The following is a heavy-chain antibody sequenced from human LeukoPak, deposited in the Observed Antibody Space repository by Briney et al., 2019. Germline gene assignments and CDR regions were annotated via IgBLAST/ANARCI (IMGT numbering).Heavy chain of an antibody. CDR2: IYPGHSDT. CDR3: ARLYTRLTRSTWGRFDP. V-gene: IGHV5-51*01. Sequence: GESLKISCKGSGYSFTSYWIGWVRQMPGKGLKWMGIIYPGHSDTRYSPSVQGQVTISADKSIRTAYLQWSSLKASDTAIYYCARLYTRLTRSTWGRFDPWGQGTLVTVSS. D-gene: IGHD3-16*01. J-gene: IGHJ5*02. CDR1: GYSFTSYW.